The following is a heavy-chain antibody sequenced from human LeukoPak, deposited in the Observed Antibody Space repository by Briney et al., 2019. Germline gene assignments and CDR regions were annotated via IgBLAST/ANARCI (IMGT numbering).Heavy chain of an antibody. CDR1: RFTFSNYA. J-gene: IGHJ6*02. Sequence: PGGSLRLSCAASRFTFSNYAMNWVRQAPGKGLEWLTVISNHGRNKYNADSVQGRLTISMDSPQENLSLPINDLRPNETPVHYCPRDGSSGWLQGSNYYFYCAMEVCGQG. CDR2: ISNHGRNK. CDR3: PRDGSSGWLQGSNYYFYCAMEV. D-gene: IGHD6-19*01. V-gene: IGHV3-30*04.